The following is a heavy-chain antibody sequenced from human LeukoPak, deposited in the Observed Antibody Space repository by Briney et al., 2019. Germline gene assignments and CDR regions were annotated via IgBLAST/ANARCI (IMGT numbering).Heavy chain of an antibody. CDR2: ISAYNGNT. J-gene: IGHJ4*02. D-gene: IGHD3-10*01. CDR1: GYTFTSYG. V-gene: IGHV1-18*01. Sequence: GASVKVSCKASGYTFTSYGISWVRQAPGQGLEWMGWISAYNGNTNYAQKLQGRVTMTTDTSTSTAYMELRSLRSDDTAVYYCAIQPGLMVRGVIITYFDYWGQGTLVTVSS. CDR3: AIQPGLMVRGVIITYFDY.